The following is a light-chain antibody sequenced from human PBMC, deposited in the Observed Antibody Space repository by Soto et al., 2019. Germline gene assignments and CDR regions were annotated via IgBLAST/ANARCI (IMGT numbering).Light chain of an antibody. Sequence: DIQMTQSPSSLSASVGDRVTITCRASQAIYNYLAWYQQKPGKVPTLLISAASTLPSGVPSRFSGSGSGTDFTRTISSLQPEDVATYYCQKFSAVPTFGGGTKVEI. CDR3: QKFSAVPT. CDR1: QAIYNY. CDR2: AAS. V-gene: IGKV1-27*01. J-gene: IGKJ4*01.